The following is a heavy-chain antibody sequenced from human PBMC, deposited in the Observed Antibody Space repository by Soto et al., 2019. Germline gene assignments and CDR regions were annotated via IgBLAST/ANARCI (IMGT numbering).Heavy chain of an antibody. CDR3: ARRSTDNWFDP. J-gene: IGHJ5*02. Sequence: SSETLSLTCTVSGGSISSSSYYWGWIRQPTGKGLEWIGSIYYSGSTYYNPSLKSRVTISVDTSKNQFSLKLSSVTAADTAVYYCARRSTDNWFDPWGQGTLVTVSS. V-gene: IGHV4-39*01. CDR2: IYYSGST. CDR1: GGSISSSSYY.